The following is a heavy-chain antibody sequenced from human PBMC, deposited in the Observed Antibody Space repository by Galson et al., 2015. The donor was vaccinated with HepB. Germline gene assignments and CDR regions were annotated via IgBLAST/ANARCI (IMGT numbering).Heavy chain of an antibody. CDR3: AHSRKLGMNFDY. J-gene: IGHJ4*02. CDR2: IYWNDDK. CDR1: GFSLSTSGVG. V-gene: IGHV2-5*01. Sequence: PALVKPTQTLTLTCTFSGFSLSTSGVGVGWIRQPPGKALEWLALIYWNDDKRYSPSLKTRLTITKDTSKNQVVLTMTSMDPVDTGTYYCAHSRKLGMNFDYWGQGTLVTVSS. D-gene: IGHD7-27*01.